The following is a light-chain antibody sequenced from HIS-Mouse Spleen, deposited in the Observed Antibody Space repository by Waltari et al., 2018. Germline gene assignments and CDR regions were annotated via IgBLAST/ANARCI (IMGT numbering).Light chain of an antibody. CDR1: SSDVGGSNY. CDR3: CSYAGSYTYV. J-gene: IGLJ1*01. V-gene: IGLV2-11*01. Sequence: QSALTQPRPVSGSPGQSVTISFTGTSSDVGGSNYVCWYQQHPGKAPKLIIYDVSKRPSGVPDRFSGSKSGNTASLTISGLQAEDEADYYCCSYAGSYTYVFGTGTKVTVL. CDR2: DVS.